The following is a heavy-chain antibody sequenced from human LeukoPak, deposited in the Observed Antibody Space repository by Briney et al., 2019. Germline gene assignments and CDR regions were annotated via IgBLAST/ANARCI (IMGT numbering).Heavy chain of an antibody. CDR2: INSDGSST. V-gene: IGHV3-74*01. D-gene: IGHD1-26*01. Sequence: GGSLRLSCTASGFTFSSYWMHWVRQAPGKGLVWVSRINSDGSSTSYADSVKGRITIYRHNAQNTLLLEMNSLRAEDTGEYYCGRWLVAATMHHWGQGTLVTVSS. CDR1: GFTFSSYW. J-gene: IGHJ5*02. CDR3: GRWLVAATMHH.